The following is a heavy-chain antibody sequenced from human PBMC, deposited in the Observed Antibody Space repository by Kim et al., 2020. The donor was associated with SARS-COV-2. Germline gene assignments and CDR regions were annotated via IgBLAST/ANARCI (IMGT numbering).Heavy chain of an antibody. Sequence: ASVKVSCKASGFTFTFYSMHWVRQAPGQGLEWMGMINRSGGGTTYAQKFQGRVTMTGDTSTNTVYMELSSLRSDDTAVYYCAKEGGHWGQGTLVTVSS. CDR1: GFTFTFYS. CDR3: AKEGGH. D-gene: IGHD3-16*01. J-gene: IGHJ4*02. CDR2: INRSGGGT. V-gene: IGHV1-46*01.